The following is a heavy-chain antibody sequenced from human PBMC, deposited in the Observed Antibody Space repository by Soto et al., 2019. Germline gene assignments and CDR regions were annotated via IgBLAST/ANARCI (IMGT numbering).Heavy chain of an antibody. D-gene: IGHD2-21*01. CDR2: IIPAFGTT. V-gene: IGHV1-69*13. CDR1: GCTCNNYV. CDR3: ARCDFTPFFYHFGMDV. J-gene: IGHJ6*02. Sequence: SVKVSCKVSGCTCNNYVISWVRQAPGQGLEWMGGIIPAFGTTNYAQKFQDKVTLTADESTGTVYMELSSLRSEDTAVYYCARCDFTPFFYHFGMDVWGQGTTLTIFS.